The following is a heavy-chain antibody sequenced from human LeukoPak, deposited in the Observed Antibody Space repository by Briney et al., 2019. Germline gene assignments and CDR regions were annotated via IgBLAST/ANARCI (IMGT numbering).Heavy chain of an antibody. CDR2: MNSDGSRT. Sequence: AGGSLRLSCAASGFIFSSDWMHWVRQAPGKGLVWVSRMNSDGSRTSYADSVKGRFAISRDNARNSLYLQMSSLRVEDTAVYYCAKDGWLESGRTPFYFDSWGQGTLVTVSS. CDR3: AKDGWLESGRTPFYFDS. CDR1: GFIFSSDW. V-gene: IGHV3-74*01. D-gene: IGHD3-10*01. J-gene: IGHJ4*02.